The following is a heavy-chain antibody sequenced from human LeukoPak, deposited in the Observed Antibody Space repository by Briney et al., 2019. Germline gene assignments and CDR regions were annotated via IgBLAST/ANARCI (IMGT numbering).Heavy chain of an antibody. CDR2: MSYVGTNE. Sequence: AGGSLRLSCAASGFTFRSYGIHWVRQAPGKGLGGVAVMSYVGTNEYYADSLKGRFTISRGNAKSSLYLQMNSLRAEDTALYYCAKDINPGFGELPDALDIWGQGTMVTVSS. CDR1: GFTFRSYG. V-gene: IGHV3-30*18. CDR3: AKDINPGFGELPDALDI. D-gene: IGHD3-10*01. J-gene: IGHJ3*02.